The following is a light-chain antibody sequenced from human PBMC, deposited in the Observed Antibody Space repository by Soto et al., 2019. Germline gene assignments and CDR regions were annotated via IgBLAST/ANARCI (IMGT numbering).Light chain of an antibody. Sequence: QSALTQPRSVSGSPGQSVTLSCTGTSSDVGGYNYVSWYQQHPGNAPKLMIYDVSKRPSGVPDRFSGSKSGNTASLTISGLQAEDEAEYYCCSSAGSCSYVFGTGTKLTVL. CDR1: SSDVGGYNY. CDR3: CSSAGSCSYV. J-gene: IGLJ1*01. V-gene: IGLV2-11*01. CDR2: DVS.